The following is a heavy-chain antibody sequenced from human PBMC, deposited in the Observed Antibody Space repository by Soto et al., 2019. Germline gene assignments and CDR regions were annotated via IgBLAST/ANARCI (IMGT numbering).Heavy chain of an antibody. V-gene: IGHV3-53*01. J-gene: IGHJ3*02. CDR3: AGSRGDYGDYVVAFDI. D-gene: IGHD4-17*01. Sequence: GGSLRLSCAASGFTVSSNYMSWVRQAPGKGLEWVSVIYSGGSTYYADSVKGRFTISRDNSKNTLYLQMNSLRAEDTAVYYCAGSRGDYGDYVVAFDIWGQGTMVTVSS. CDR2: IYSGGST. CDR1: GFTVSSNY.